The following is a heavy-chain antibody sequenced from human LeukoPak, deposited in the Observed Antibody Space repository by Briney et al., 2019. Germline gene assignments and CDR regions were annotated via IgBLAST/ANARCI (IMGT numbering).Heavy chain of an antibody. CDR3: ARGVRGFDN. D-gene: IGHD3-10*01. V-gene: IGHV3-53*01. CDR1: GFTVSTKY. CDR2: IYSDGST. Sequence: GGSLRLSCAASGFTVSTKYMSWFRQAPGKGLEGVSIIYSDGSTYYADSVKGRFTISRDNSKNSLSLQMNSLRAEDTAFYYCARGVRGFDNWGQGTLVTVSS. J-gene: IGHJ4*02.